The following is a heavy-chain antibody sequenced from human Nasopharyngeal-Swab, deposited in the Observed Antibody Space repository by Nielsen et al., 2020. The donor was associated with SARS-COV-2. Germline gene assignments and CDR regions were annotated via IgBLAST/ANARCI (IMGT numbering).Heavy chain of an antibody. CDR2: IDSSDSYT. J-gene: IGHJ4*02. V-gene: IGHV5-10-1*01. D-gene: IGHD6-13*01. CDR3: ARRFHSSSWYTDYDY. Sequence: VRQMPGKGLEWMGRIDSSDSYTNYSPSFQGHVTISADKSISTAYLQWSSLKASDTAMYYCARRFHSSSWYTDYDYWGQGTLVTVSS.